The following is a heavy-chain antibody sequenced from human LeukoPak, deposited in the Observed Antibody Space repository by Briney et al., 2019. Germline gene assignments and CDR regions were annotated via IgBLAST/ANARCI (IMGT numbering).Heavy chain of an antibody. Sequence: TGGSLTLSCAASGFTFSSYGMHWVRQAPGKGLEWVAVISYDGYNNYYADSVKGRITISRDNSKNTLYLQMNSLRAEDTAVYYCAKDRQTTATYTMDVWGQGTTVTVSS. J-gene: IGHJ6*02. D-gene: IGHD4-17*01. CDR1: GFTFSSYG. CDR2: ISYDGYNN. CDR3: AKDRQTTATYTMDV. V-gene: IGHV3-30*18.